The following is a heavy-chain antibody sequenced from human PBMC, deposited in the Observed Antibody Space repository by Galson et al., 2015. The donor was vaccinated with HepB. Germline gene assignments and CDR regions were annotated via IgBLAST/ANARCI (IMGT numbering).Heavy chain of an antibody. CDR3: AREGGRPGYYYYGMDV. V-gene: IGHV3-74*01. J-gene: IGHJ6*02. CDR1: GFTFSSYW. CDR2: INSDGSST. Sequence: SLRLSCAASGFTFSSYWMHWVRQAPGKGLVWVSRINSDGSSTSYADSVKGRFTISRDNAKNTLYLQMNSLRAEDTAVYYCAREGGRPGYYYYGMDVWGQGTTVTVSS. D-gene: IGHD1-26*01.